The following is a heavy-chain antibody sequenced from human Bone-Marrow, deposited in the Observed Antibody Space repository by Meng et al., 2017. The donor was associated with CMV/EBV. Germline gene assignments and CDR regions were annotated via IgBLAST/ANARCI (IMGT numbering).Heavy chain of an antibody. J-gene: IGHJ6*02. Sequence: SETLSLTCTASGGSVSSGSYYWSWIRQPPGKGPEWIGYIYYTGTTDYNPSLKSRVTISVDTSKNQFSLKLSSVTAADTAVYYCARDRRFLEWLLFGMDVWGQGTTVTVSS. D-gene: IGHD3-3*01. CDR3: ARDRRFLEWLLFGMDV. V-gene: IGHV4-61*01. CDR2: IYYTGTT. CDR1: GGSVSSGSYY.